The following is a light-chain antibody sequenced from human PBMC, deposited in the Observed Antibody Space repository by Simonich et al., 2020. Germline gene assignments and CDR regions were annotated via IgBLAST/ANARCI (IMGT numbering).Light chain of an antibody. J-gene: IGKJ1*01. CDR2: GAS. Sequence: EIVMTQSPATLSVSPGERATLSCSASQSVSSNLAWYQQQPCQAPRLLIYGASTRATGIPARFSGSWSGTEFTLTISSLQSEDFAVYYCQQYNNWPPWTFGQGTKVEIK. CDR1: QSVSSN. V-gene: IGKV3-15*01. CDR3: QQYNNWPPWT.